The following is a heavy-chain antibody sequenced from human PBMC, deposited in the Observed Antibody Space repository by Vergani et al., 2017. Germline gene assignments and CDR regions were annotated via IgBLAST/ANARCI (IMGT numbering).Heavy chain of an antibody. CDR3: ARGGGIVVVPAAHTARKGGDMDV. D-gene: IGHD2-2*01. CDR1: GGSFSSYA. J-gene: IGHJ6*02. V-gene: IGHV3-30-3*01. CDR2: ISYDGSNK. Sequence: QVQLQQWGAGLLKPSETLSLTCAVYGGSFSSYAMHWVRQAPGKGLEWVAVISYDGSNKYYADSVKGRFTISRDNSKNTLYLQMNSLRAEDTAVYYCARGGGIVVVPAAHTARKGGDMDVWGQGTTVTVSS.